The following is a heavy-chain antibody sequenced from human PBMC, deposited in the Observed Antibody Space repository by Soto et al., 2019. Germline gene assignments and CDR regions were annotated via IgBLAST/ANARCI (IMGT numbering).Heavy chain of an antibody. CDR3: TTDLESGWYWAFFDY. CDR1: GFTFSNAW. J-gene: IGHJ4*02. D-gene: IGHD6-19*01. V-gene: IGHV3-15*01. Sequence: EVQLVESGGGLVKPGGSLRLSCAASGFTFSNAWMSWVRQAPGKGLEWVGRIKTKTDGGTTDYAAPVKGRFTISRDDSKNTLYLQMNSLKTEDTAVYYCTTDLESGWYWAFFDYWGQGTLVTVSS. CDR2: IKTKTDGGTT.